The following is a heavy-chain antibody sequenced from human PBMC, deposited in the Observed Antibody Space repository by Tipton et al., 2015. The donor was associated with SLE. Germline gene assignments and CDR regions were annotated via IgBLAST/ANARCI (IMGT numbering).Heavy chain of an antibody. Sequence: SLRLSCAASGFAFSSYGMNWVRQAPGKGLEWVAVIWHDGSRKYYADSVKGRFSISRDNSKNTLYLQMNSLRPEDTAVYYCAKDVDSSGYELFDDWGQGTLVTVSS. J-gene: IGHJ4*02. CDR3: AKDVDSSGYELFDD. CDR2: IWHDGSRK. CDR1: GFAFSSYG. V-gene: IGHV3-30*18. D-gene: IGHD3-22*01.